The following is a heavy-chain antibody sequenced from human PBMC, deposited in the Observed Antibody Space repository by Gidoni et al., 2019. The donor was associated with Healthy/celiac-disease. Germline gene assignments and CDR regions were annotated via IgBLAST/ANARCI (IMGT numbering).Heavy chain of an antibody. Sequence: EVQLVESGGGLVKPGGSLRLSCAASGFTFSSYSMNWVRQAPGKGLEWVSSISRSSSYIYYADSVKGRFTISRDNAKNSLYLQMNSLRAEDTAVYYCARVEVQLDAFDIWGQGTMVTVSS. D-gene: IGHD1-1*01. CDR2: ISRSSSYI. V-gene: IGHV3-21*01. J-gene: IGHJ3*02. CDR1: GFTFSSYS. CDR3: ARVEVQLDAFDI.